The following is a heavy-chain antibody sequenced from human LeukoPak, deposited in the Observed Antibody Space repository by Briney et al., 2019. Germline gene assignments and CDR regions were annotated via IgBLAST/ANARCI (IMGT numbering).Heavy chain of an antibody. CDR3: AKDLQAPDAFDI. J-gene: IGHJ3*02. CDR2: ISSSSSTI. V-gene: IGHV3-48*01. CDR1: GFTFSSYS. Sequence: PGGSLRLSCAASGFTFSSYSMNWVRQAPGKGLEWVSYISSSSSTIYYADSVKGRFTISRDNAKNSLYLQMNSLRAEDTAVYYCAKDLQAPDAFDIWGQGTMVTVSS.